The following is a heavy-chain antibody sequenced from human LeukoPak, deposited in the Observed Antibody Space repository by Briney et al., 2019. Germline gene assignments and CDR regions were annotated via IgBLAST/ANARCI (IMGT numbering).Heavy chain of an antibody. CDR3: AKGGAVAVAGSDYYYYMDV. D-gene: IGHD6-19*01. CDR1: GFTFSDYY. V-gene: IGHV3-11*01. J-gene: IGHJ6*03. CDR2: ISSSGSTI. Sequence: GGSLRLSCAASGFTFSDYYMSWIRQAPGKGLEWVSYISSSGSTIYYADSVKGRFTISRDNAKNSLYLQMNSLRAEDTAVYYCAKGGAVAVAGSDYYYYMDVWGQGTLVTVSS.